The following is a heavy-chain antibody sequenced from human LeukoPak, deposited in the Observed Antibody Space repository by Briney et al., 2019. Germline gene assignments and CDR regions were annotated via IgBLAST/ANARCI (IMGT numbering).Heavy chain of an antibody. J-gene: IGHJ4*02. CDR1: GYTFTGNY. Sequence: GASVKVSCKASGYTFTGNYMHWVRQAPGQGLEWMGWINPNSGGTNYAQKFQGRVTMTRDTSISTAYMELSRLRSDDTAVYYCATPVYGSGSYYNGFDYWGQGTLVTVSS. CDR3: ATPVYGSGSYYNGFDY. D-gene: IGHD3-10*01. CDR2: INPNSGGT. V-gene: IGHV1-2*02.